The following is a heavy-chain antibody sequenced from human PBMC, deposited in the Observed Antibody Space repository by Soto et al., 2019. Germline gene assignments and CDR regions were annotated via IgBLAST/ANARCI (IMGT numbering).Heavy chain of an antibody. J-gene: IGHJ5*02. D-gene: IGHD3-9*01. CDR1: GFAFTTYA. CDR3: AREGGRYRAPLDP. CDR2: ISYDGSNE. V-gene: IGHV3-30-3*01. Sequence: PGGSLRLSCAASGFAFTTYAMHWVRQAPGKGLEWVAVISYDGSNENYADSVKGRFTISRDNSKKMIYLQMNSLRVEDTAVYYCAREGGRYRAPLDPRGQGTLVTVSS.